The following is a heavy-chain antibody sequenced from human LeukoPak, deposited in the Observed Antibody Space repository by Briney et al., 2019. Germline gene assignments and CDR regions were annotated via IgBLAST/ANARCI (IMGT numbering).Heavy chain of an antibody. CDR2: IYWDDDK. Sequence: SGPTLVNPTQTLTLTCTFSGFSLSTSGVGVGWIRQPPGKALEWLALIYWDDDKRYSSSLKSRLTITKDTSKNQVALTMTNMDPVGTATYYCAHLTSPMVRGVIYGNWFDPWGQGTLVTVSS. CDR1: GFSLSTSGVG. D-gene: IGHD3-10*01. V-gene: IGHV2-5*02. CDR3: AHLTSPMVRGVIYGNWFDP. J-gene: IGHJ5*02.